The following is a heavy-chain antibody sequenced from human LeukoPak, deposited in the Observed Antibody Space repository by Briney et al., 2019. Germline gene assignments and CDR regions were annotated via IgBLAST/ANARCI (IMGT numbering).Heavy chain of an antibody. CDR1: GGSISSYY. CDR3: ARATYSSGWGTSDY. Sequence: SETLSLTCTVSGGSISSYYWSWIRQPPGKGREGIGYIYYSGSTNYNPSLQSRVTISVDTSKNQFSLKLSSVTAADTAVYYCARATYSSGWGTSDYWGQGTLVTVSS. D-gene: IGHD6-19*01. V-gene: IGHV4-59*01. J-gene: IGHJ4*02. CDR2: IYYSGST.